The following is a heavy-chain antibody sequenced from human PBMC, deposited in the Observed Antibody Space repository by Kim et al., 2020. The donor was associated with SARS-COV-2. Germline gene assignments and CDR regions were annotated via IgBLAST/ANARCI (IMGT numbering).Heavy chain of an antibody. D-gene: IGHD1-26*01. J-gene: IGHJ6*02. CDR3: ARVGAKYYYGMDV. V-gene: IGHV3-13*01. Sequence: YPGSVQGRFTISRENAKNSLYLQMNSLRAGDTAVYYCARVGAKYYYGMDVWGQGTTVTVSS.